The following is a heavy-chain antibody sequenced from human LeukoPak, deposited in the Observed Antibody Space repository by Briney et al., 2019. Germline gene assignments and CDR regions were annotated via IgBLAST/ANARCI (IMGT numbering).Heavy chain of an antibody. CDR2: IYYSGST. Sequence: SETLSLTCTVSGGSISGSSYFWGWIRQPPGKGLEWIGSIYYSGSTYYNPSLKSRVTISVDTSKNQFSLKLSSVTAADTAVYYCATGYCSSTSCHSNFDYWGQGTLVTVSS. CDR1: GGSISGSSYF. D-gene: IGHD2-2*03. CDR3: ATGYCSSTSCHSNFDY. V-gene: IGHV4-39*01. J-gene: IGHJ4*02.